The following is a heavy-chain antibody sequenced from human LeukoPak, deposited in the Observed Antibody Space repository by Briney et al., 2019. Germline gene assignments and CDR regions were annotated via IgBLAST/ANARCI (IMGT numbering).Heavy chain of an antibody. CDR1: GFTFSSNW. V-gene: IGHV3-7*01. CDR2: IKQDGSEK. D-gene: IGHD2-15*01. CDR3: ARDSCSGGSCYSSYYYYYMDV. Sequence: GGSLRLSCAASGFTFSSNWMNWVRQAPGKGLEWVANIKQDGSEKYYVDSVKGRFTISRDNAKNSLYLQMNSLRAEDTAVYYCARDSCSGGSCYSSYYYYYMDVWGKGTTVTVSS. J-gene: IGHJ6*03.